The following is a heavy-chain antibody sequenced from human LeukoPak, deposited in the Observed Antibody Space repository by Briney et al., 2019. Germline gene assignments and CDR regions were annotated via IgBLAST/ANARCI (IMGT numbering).Heavy chain of an antibody. D-gene: IGHD1-26*01. Sequence: PSETLSLTCTVSGGSVSSGSYYWSWLRQPPGKGLEWIGYIYYSGSTNYNPSLKSRVTISVDTSKNQFSLKLSSVTAADTAVDYCAREASWELGRVVDYWGQGTLVTVSS. CDR1: GGSVSSGSYY. CDR3: AREASWELGRVVDY. CDR2: IYYSGST. J-gene: IGHJ4*02. V-gene: IGHV4-61*01.